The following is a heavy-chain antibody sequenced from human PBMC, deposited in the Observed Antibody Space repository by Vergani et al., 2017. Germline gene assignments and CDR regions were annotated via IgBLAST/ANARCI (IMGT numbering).Heavy chain of an antibody. CDR3: ARGRYCSSTSCYAPYYYYMDV. D-gene: IGHD2-2*01. J-gene: IGHJ6*03. V-gene: IGHV1-18*01. CDR2: ISAYNGNT. Sequence: VSCKASGYTFTSYGISWVRQAPGQGLEWMGWISAYNGNTNYAQKLQGRVTMTTDTSTSTAYMELRSLRSDDTAVYYCARGRYCSSTSCYAPYYYYMDVWGKGTTVTVSS. CDR1: GYTFTSYG.